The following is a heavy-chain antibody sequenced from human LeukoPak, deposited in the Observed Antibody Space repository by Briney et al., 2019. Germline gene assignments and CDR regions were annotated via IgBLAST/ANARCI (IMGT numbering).Heavy chain of an antibody. Sequence: GGSLRLSCAASGFTFDNYRMSWVRQAPGKGLEWVSTVNADGGNTYYADSVKGRFTISRDNSKSTLILQMNRLRVEDTDLYYCTNRVKYGAPCDHFADWGQGTLVTVSS. CDR1: GFTFDNYR. V-gene: IGHV3-23*01. CDR3: TNRVKYGAPCDHFAD. CDR2: VNADGGNT. D-gene: IGHD2-8*01. J-gene: IGHJ4*02.